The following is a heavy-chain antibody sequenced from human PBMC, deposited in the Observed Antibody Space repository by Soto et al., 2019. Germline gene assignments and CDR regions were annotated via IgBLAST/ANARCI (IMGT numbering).Heavy chain of an antibody. Sequence: PGGSLRLSCAASGFTFSSYAMSWVRQAPGKGLEWVSAISGGGGSTYYADSVKGRFTISRDNSKNTLYLQMNSLRAEDTAVYYCAKMTTVTTFGFDYWGQGTLVTVSS. J-gene: IGHJ4*02. CDR3: AKMTTVTTFGFDY. CDR1: GFTFSSYA. D-gene: IGHD4-17*01. V-gene: IGHV3-23*01. CDR2: ISGGGGST.